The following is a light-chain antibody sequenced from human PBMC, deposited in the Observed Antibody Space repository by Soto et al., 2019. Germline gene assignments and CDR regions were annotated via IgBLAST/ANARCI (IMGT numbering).Light chain of an antibody. CDR1: SSNIGSYT. V-gene: IGLV1-44*01. CDR2: TNN. J-gene: IGLJ2*01. Sequence: QSVLTQPPSASGTPGQRVTISCSGSSSNIGSYTVNWYQQLPGTAPKLLIHTNNQRPSGVPDRFSGTKSGNSASLAISGLQSEDETDYYCAAWDDSLNGVIFGGGTKLTVL. CDR3: AAWDDSLNGVI.